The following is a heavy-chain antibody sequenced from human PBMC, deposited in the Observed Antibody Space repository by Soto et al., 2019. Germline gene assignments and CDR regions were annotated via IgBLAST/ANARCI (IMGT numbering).Heavy chain of an antibody. CDR1: GYTFTSYY. CDR2: INPSGGST. CDR3: ARVGGYNSRAGYYFDY. D-gene: IGHD5-12*01. V-gene: IGHV1-46*01. Sequence: GASVKVSCKASGYTFTSYYMHWVRQAPGQGLEWMGIINPSGGSTSYAQKFQGRVTMTRDTSTGTVYMELSSLRSEDTAVYYCARVGGYNSRAGYYFDYWGQGTLVTVSS. J-gene: IGHJ4*02.